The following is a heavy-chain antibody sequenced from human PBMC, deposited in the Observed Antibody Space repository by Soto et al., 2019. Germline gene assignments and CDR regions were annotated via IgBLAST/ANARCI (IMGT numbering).Heavy chain of an antibody. CDR2: INAGNGNT. CDR1: GYTFTSYA. D-gene: IGHD7-27*01. V-gene: IGHV1-3*01. Sequence: GASVKVSCKASGYTFTSYAMHWVRQAPGQRLEWMGWINAGNGNTKYSQKFQGRVTITRDTSASTAYMELSSLRSEDTAVYYCARDLVFSGAIYYCYGMDVWGQGTTVTVSS. J-gene: IGHJ6*02. CDR3: ARDLVFSGAIYYCYGMDV.